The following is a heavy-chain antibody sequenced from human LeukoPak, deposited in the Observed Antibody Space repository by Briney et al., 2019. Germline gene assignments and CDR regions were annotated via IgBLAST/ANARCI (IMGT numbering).Heavy chain of an antibody. D-gene: IGHD3-3*01. CDR2: ISGSGGTT. V-gene: IGHV3-23*01. J-gene: IGHJ4*02. Sequence: GGSLRLSCAASGFTFDSYAMAWVRQAPGKGLEWVSSISGSGGTTYYADSVKGRFTISRDDSRNTLDLRMKSLRAEDTAVYYCAKDGGFWSGRSTPLDHWGQGTLVTVSS. CDR3: AKDGGFWSGRSTPLDH. CDR1: GFTFDSYA.